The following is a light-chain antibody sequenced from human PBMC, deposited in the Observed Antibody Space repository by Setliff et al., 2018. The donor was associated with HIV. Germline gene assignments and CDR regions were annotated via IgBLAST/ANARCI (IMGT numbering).Light chain of an antibody. J-gene: IGLJ1*01. CDR1: RSNIGTGFD. V-gene: IGLV1-40*01. Sequence: QSALTQPPSVSGAPGQRVTIFCIGGRSNIGTGFDVHWYQQLPGTAPKLLISGNNNRPSGVPDRFSGSKSGISASLAIAGLQAEDEADYYCQSYDTSLSGYAFGTGTKVTVL. CDR3: QSYDTSLSGYA. CDR2: GNN.